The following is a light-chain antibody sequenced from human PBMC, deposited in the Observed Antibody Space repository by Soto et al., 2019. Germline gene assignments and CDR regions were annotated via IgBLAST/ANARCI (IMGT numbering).Light chain of an antibody. CDR1: QSVGSN. Sequence: VGMTLSPATLSVSPGERATLSCRASQSVGSNLAWYQQKPGQAPRLLIYDASTRATGIPARFSGSGSGTDFTLTISNLEPEDFAVYYCQQYRNWLRTFGQGTKVDI. V-gene: IGKV3-15*01. J-gene: IGKJ1*01. CDR3: QQYRNWLRT. CDR2: DAS.